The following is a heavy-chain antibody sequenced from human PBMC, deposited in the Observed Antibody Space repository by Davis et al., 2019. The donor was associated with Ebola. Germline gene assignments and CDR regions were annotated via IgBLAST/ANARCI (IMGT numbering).Heavy chain of an antibody. CDR2: IHAYGST. CDR1: DASLRGDSYY. V-gene: IGHV4-61*09. CDR3: ARDNDPYGGRYKYRPPYAFDL. D-gene: IGHD4-23*01. J-gene: IGHJ3*01. Sequence: PSETLSLTCIVSDASLRGDSYYWSWIRQPAGKGLEWIGHIHAYGSTNYNPSLKSRVTIFSDTSKNSFSLRLTSVTASDTAIYFCARDNDPYGGRYKYRPPYAFDLWGQGTKVAVSS.